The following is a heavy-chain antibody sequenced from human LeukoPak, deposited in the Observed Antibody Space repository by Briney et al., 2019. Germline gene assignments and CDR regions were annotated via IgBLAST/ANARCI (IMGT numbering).Heavy chain of an antibody. Sequence: GRSLRLSCAASGFTFDDYAMHWVRQAPGKGLEWVSGISWNSGSIGYADSVRGRFTISRDNAENSLYLQMNSLRAEDTAVYYCAKQGVEEWLVRTGVFDYWGQGTLVTVSS. J-gene: IGHJ4*02. CDR1: GFTFDDYA. V-gene: IGHV3-9*01. CDR2: ISWNSGSI. D-gene: IGHD6-19*01. CDR3: AKQGVEEWLVRTGVFDY.